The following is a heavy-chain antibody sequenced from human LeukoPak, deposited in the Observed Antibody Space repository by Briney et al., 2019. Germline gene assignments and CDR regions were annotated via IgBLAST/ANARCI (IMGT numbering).Heavy chain of an antibody. CDR3: ARHVVALGFDY. CDR1: GFTFSSYA. Sequence: PGGSLRLSCAASGFTFSSYAIHWVRQAPGKGLEWVAVISYDGSNKYYADSVKGRFTISRDNAKNSLYLQMNSLRAEDTAVYYCARHVVALGFDYWGQGTLVTVSS. D-gene: IGHD3-22*01. J-gene: IGHJ4*02. V-gene: IGHV3-30*04. CDR2: ISYDGSNK.